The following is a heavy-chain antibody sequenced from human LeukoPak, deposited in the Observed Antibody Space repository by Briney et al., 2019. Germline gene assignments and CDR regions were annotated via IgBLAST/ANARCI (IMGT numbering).Heavy chain of an antibody. CDR1: GYTFTSYY. V-gene: IGHV1-46*01. D-gene: IGHD2-2*01. CDR3: ARDEIVVVPAAGASYYYYYGMDV. CDR2: INPSGGST. Sequence: GASVKVSRKASGYTFTSYYMHWVRQAPGQGLEWMGIINPSGGSTSYAQKFQGRVTMTRDTSTSTVYMELSSLRSEDTAVYYCARDEIVVVPAAGASYYYYYGMDVWGQGTTVTVSS. J-gene: IGHJ6*02.